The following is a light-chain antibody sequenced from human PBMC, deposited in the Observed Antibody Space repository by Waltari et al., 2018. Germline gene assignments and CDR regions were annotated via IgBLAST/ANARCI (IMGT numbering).Light chain of an antibody. CDR2: WAS. J-gene: IGKJ4*01. CDR3: QQHYTSPPT. CDR1: HNLLSSKNQNQ. V-gene: IGKV4-1*01. Sequence: DIVMTKSPVSLAVSLGERATINCKSSHNLLSSKNQNQLAWYQQKPRQPHKLLIYWASVRESGVPDRFSGSGSGTDFTLTISSLQAEDVAVYSCQQHYTSPPTFGGGTRVEIK.